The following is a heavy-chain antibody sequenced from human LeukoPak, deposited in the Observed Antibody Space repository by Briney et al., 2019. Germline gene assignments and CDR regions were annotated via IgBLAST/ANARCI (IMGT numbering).Heavy chain of an antibody. CDR1: GGSFSGYY. J-gene: IGHJ5*02. Sequence: SETLSLTCAVYGGSFSGYYWSRIRQPPGKGLEWIGEINHSGSTNYNPSLKSRVTISVDTSKSQFSLKLSSVTAADTAVYYCARSGSSWYQRNWFDPWGQGTLVTVSS. V-gene: IGHV4-34*01. CDR2: INHSGST. D-gene: IGHD6-13*01. CDR3: ARSGSSWYQRNWFDP.